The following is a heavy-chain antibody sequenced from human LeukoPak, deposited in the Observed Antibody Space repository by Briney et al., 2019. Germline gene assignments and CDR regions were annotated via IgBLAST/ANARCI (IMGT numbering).Heavy chain of an antibody. CDR2: FYPEDVDI. V-gene: IGHV1-24*01. CDR1: GHTLSDFA. Sequence: GDSVTVSCKVPGHTLSDFAIHWVPDTPGPGTERAAPFYPEDVDIVYAENFQGRVTMTDDTSTDTAYMELSSLRSDDTAVYYCATNALQGDNLQPDDTFDVWGQGTVVTVSS. CDR3: ATNALQGDNLQPDDTFDV. J-gene: IGHJ3*01. D-gene: IGHD1-1*01.